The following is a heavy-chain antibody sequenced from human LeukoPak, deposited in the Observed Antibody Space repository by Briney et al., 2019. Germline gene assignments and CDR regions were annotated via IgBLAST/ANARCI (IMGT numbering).Heavy chain of an antibody. D-gene: IGHD3-9*01. CDR3: ARGPDFDWLLSNYYGMDV. V-gene: IGHV4-59*01. CDR1: GGSISSYY. CDR2: IYYSGST. Sequence: SETLSLTCTVSGGSISSYYWSWIRQPPGKGLEWIGYIYYSGSTNYNPSLKSRVTISVDTSKNQFSLKLSSVTAADTAVYYCARGPDFDWLLSNYYGMDVWGQGTAVTVSS. J-gene: IGHJ6*02.